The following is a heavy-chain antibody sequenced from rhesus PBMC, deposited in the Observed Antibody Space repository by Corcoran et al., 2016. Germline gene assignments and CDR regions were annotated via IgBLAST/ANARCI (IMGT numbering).Heavy chain of an antibody. CDR3: ARGGSGYASFDF. D-gene: IGHD5-24*01. CDR2: ITYSGST. J-gene: IGHJ3*01. Sequence: QVQLQESGPGLVKPSETLSLTCAVSGYSISGYYWSWIRQAPGKGLEWIGYITYSGSTSYNPSLKSLVTISRDTSKNQFSLKLSSVAAADTAVYYCARGGSGYASFDFWGQGLRVTVSS. V-gene: IGHV4-122*02. CDR1: GYSISGYY.